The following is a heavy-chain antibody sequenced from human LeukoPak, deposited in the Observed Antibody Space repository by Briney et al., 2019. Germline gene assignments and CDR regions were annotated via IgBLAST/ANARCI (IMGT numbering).Heavy chain of an antibody. Sequence: ASVKVSCKASGATLSYYAISWVRQAPGQGLEWMGGIIPMFATANYAQQFHGRLTITADESANTAYMELSSLRSEDTAVYYCATLNVIHYYDSSGDNYYYMDVWGKGTTVTISS. D-gene: IGHD3-22*01. CDR3: ATLNVIHYYDSSGDNYYYMDV. V-gene: IGHV1-69*13. CDR1: GATLSYYA. CDR2: IIPMFATA. J-gene: IGHJ6*03.